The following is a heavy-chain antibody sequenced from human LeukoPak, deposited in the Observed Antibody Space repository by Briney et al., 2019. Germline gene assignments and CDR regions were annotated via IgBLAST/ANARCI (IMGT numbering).Heavy chain of an antibody. V-gene: IGHV4-39*07. CDR2: IYYSGST. D-gene: IGHD5-24*01. CDR3: ARDLEMATTRGLFDY. Sequence: SETLSLTCTVSGGSISSSSYYWGWIRQPPGKGLEWIGSIYYSGSTYYNPPLKSRVTISVDTSKNQFSLKLSSVTAADTAVYYYARDLEMATTRGLFDYWGQGTLVTVSS. CDR1: GGSISSSSYY. J-gene: IGHJ4*02.